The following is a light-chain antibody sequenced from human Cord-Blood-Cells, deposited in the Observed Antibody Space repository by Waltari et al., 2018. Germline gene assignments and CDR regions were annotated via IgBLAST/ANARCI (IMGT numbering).Light chain of an antibody. Sequence: DIKMTQSPSSLPASVGERFTITCRASQSISSYLNWYQQKPGKAPKLLIYAASSLQSGVPSRFSGSGSGTDFTLTISSLQPEDFATYYCQQSYSTPYTFGQGTKLEIK. V-gene: IGKV1-39*01. CDR2: AAS. J-gene: IGKJ2*01. CDR3: QQSYSTPYT. CDR1: QSISSY.